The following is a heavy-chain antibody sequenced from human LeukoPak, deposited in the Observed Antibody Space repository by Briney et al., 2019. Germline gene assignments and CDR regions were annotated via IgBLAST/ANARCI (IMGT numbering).Heavy chain of an antibody. CDR3: ARAYSSSWYTLFGY. Sequence: SETLSLTCTVSGGSVSSGSYYWSWIRQPPGKGLECIGYIYYTGSTKYNPSLKSRVTISVDTSKNQFSLKLSSVTAADTAVYYCARAYSSSWYTLFGYWGQGTPVTVSS. CDR1: GGSVSSGSYY. J-gene: IGHJ4*02. D-gene: IGHD6-13*01. V-gene: IGHV4-61*01. CDR2: IYYTGST.